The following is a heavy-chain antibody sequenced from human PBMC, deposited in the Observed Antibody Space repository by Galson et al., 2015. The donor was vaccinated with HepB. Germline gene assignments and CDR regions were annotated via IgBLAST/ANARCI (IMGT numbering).Heavy chain of an antibody. J-gene: IGHJ4*02. D-gene: IGHD4-17*01. CDR2: ISSSGTYI. Sequence: SLRLSCAASGFTFSTYSMNWVRQAPGKGLEWVSSISSSGTYIYYADSVKGRFTISRDNAKNSLYLQMNSLRAEDTAVYYCAREDDYGDHDYWGQGTLVTVSS. CDR3: AREDDYGDHDY. CDR1: GFTFSTYS. V-gene: IGHV3-21*01.